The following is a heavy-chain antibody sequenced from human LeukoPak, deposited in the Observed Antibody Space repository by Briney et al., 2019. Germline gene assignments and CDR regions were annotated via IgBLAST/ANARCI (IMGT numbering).Heavy chain of an antibody. CDR3: ARGTVAATYGTFDY. D-gene: IGHD6-19*01. CDR1: GYDFASYW. Sequence: GESLKISCKVSGYDFASYWIAWVRQMPGKGLERMGIIYPGDSDTRYSPSFQGQVAISADKSIGTAYLQWSSLKASDTAIYYCARGTVAATYGTFDYWGQGTLVTVSS. J-gene: IGHJ4*02. CDR2: IYPGDSDT. V-gene: IGHV5-51*01.